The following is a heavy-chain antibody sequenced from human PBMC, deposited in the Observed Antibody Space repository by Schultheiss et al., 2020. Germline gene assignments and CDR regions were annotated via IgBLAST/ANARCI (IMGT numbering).Heavy chain of an antibody. CDR1: GGSISSSNW. J-gene: IGHJ4*02. V-gene: IGHV4-4*02. CDR3: ASTYGDYEYYFDY. Sequence: SETLSLTCAVSGGSISSSNWWSWVRQPPGKGLEWIGEIYHSGSTNYNPSLKSRVTISVDTSKNQFSLKLSSVTAADTAVYYCASTYGDYEYYFDYWGQGTLVTVSS. CDR2: IYHSGST. D-gene: IGHD4-17*01.